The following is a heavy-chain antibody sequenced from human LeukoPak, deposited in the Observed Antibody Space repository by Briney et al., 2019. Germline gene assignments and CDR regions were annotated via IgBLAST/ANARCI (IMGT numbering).Heavy chain of an antibody. V-gene: IGHV3-23*01. CDR3: AKQLGYCSDGSCYFPY. J-gene: IGHJ4*02. CDR2: ISNNGGYT. CDR1: GLIFSDYA. Sequence: GGSLRLSCEVSGLIFSDYAMSWVRQAPGKGLEWVSAISNNGGYTYYADSVQGRFTISRDNSKSTLCLQMNSLRAEDTAVYYCAKQLGYCSDGSCYFPYWGQGTLVTVSS. D-gene: IGHD2-15*01.